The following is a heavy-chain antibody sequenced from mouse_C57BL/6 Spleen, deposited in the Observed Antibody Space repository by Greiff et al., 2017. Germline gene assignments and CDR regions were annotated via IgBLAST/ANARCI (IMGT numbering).Heavy chain of an antibody. D-gene: IGHD1-1*01. Sequence: DVKLVESGGGLVKPGGSLKLSCAASGFTFSSYAMSWVRQTPEKRLEWVATISDGGSYTYYPDNVKGRFTISRDNAKNNLYLQMSHLTSEDTAMYYCARDGYGSSYGYFDVWGTGTTVTVSS. CDR3: ARDGYGSSYGYFDV. V-gene: IGHV5-4*01. CDR2: ISDGGSYT. CDR1: GFTFSSYA. J-gene: IGHJ1*03.